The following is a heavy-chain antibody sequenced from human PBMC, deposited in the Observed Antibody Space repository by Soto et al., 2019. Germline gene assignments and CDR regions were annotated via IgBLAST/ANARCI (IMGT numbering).Heavy chain of an antibody. CDR3: AREPLT. Sequence: QVQLQESGPGLVKPSQTLSLTCTVSGGSISSGGYYWSWIRQHPGKGLEWIGYIYYSGSTYYNPSPXCXXTKSVDTYNNQFSLKLSSVTAAEAAVYYCAREPLTWGQGTLVTVSS. J-gene: IGHJ4*02. CDR1: GGSISSGGYY. CDR2: IYYSGST. V-gene: IGHV4-31*01.